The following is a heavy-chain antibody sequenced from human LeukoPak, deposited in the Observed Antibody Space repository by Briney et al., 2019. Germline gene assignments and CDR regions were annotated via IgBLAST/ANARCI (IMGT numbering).Heavy chain of an antibody. CDR2: IYSGGST. CDR1: GFTVSSNY. J-gene: IGHJ4*02. V-gene: IGHV3-53*01. D-gene: IGHD3-16*01. Sequence: GGSLRLSCAASGFTVSSNYMSWVRQAPGKGLEWVSIIYSGGSTFYADSVKGRFTISRDNSKNTLYLQMNSPRVEDTAVYYCAVSVYSPGGFDYWGQGTLVTVSS. CDR3: AVSVYSPGGFDY.